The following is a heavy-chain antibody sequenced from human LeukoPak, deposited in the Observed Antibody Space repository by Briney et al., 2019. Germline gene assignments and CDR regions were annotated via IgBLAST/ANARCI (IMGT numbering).Heavy chain of an antibody. CDR3: TTIKRGNIFGYFDF. D-gene: IGHD5-18*01. Sequence: SGTLSLTCTVSGGSMTTHHWNWIRQTPGKGLEWIGYVFDSGRTKENPSLKSRVTLSADTSKNQLSLRLSSVTAADTAVYYCTTIKRGNIFGYFDFWGQGILVTVSS. CDR2: VFDSGRT. V-gene: IGHV4-59*11. J-gene: IGHJ4*02. CDR1: GGSMTTHH.